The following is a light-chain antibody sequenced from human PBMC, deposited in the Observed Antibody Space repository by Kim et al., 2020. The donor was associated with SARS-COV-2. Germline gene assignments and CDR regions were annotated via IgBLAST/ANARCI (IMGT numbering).Light chain of an antibody. CDR2: RND. J-gene: IGLJ3*02. Sequence: NPGQRVIISCSGGDSDHVYWYQQVPGMAPKLLISRNDQRPSGVPDRFSGSKSGTSASLAISGLRSEDEAIYYCAAWDATLSGHWVFGGGTKLTVL. CDR1: DSDH. CDR3: AAWDATLSGHWV. V-gene: IGLV1-47*01.